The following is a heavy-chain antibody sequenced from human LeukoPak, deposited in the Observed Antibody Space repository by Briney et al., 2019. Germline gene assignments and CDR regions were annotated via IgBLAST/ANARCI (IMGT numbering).Heavy chain of an antibody. J-gene: IGHJ4*02. D-gene: IGHD6-13*01. CDR1: GFTFSSYE. Sequence: GGSLRLSCAASGFTFSSYEMNWVRQAPGKGLEWVSYISSSGSTIYYADSVKGRFTISRDNAKNSLYLQMNSLRAEDTAVYYCARDQITAAGIDYWGQGTLVTVSS. V-gene: IGHV3-48*03. CDR2: ISSSGSTI. CDR3: ARDQITAAGIDY.